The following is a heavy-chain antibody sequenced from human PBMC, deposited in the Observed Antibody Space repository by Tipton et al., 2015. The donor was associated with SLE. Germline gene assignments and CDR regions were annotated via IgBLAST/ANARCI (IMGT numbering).Heavy chain of an antibody. Sequence: QSGAEVKKPGASVKVSCKASGYTFTGYYMHWVRQAPGQGLEWMGWINPNSGGTNYAQKFQGRVTMTRDTSISTAYMELSRLRSDDTAVYYCARGGCGGTSCYTGWFDPWGQGTLVTVSS. CDR2: INPNSGGT. D-gene: IGHD2-2*02. CDR1: GYTFTGYY. CDR3: ARGGCGGTSCYTGWFDP. V-gene: IGHV1-2*02. J-gene: IGHJ5*02.